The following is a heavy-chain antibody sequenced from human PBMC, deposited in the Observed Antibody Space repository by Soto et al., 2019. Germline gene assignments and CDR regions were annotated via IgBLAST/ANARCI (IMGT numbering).Heavy chain of an antibody. CDR2: IGTAGDT. CDR3: ARVTFYYYYGMDV. Sequence: GLPLRVPWAAAGGTCVNHDMHLISKATGKGLEWVSAIGTAGDTYYPGSVKGRFTISRENAKNSLYLQMNSLRAEDTAVYYCARVTFYYYYGMDVWGQGTTVTVSS. V-gene: IGHV3-13*01. J-gene: IGHJ6*02. CDR1: GGTCVNHD.